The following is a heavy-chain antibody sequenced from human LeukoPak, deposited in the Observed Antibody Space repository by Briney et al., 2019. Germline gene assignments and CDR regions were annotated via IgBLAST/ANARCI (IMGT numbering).Heavy chain of an antibody. D-gene: IGHD6-19*01. CDR1: GFTFSSYG. V-gene: IGHV3-30*18. J-gene: IGHJ4*02. CDR2: ISYDGSNK. Sequence: PGGSLRLSCAASGFTFSSYGMHWVRQAPGKGLEWVAVISYDGSNKYYADSVKGRFTISRDNSKNTLYLQMNSLRAEDTAVYYCAKDHSSGWYPHPPSGWGQGTLVTVSS. CDR3: AKDHSSGWYPHPPSG.